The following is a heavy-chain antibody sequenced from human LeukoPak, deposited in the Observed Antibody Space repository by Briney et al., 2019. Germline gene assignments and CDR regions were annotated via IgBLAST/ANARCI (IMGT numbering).Heavy chain of an antibody. CDR3: AGGGEAARSLHY. CDR1: GFIFNNYG. V-gene: IGHV3-23*01. D-gene: IGHD6-6*01. CDR2: ISNDGGGT. J-gene: IGHJ4*02. Sequence: GGSLRLSCAASGFIFNNYGLVWVRQAPGKGLEWVSAISNDGGGTTYADFVKGRFSVSRDNSKNTLFLQMNSLRTDDTAVYYCAGGGEAARSLHYWGQGTLVTVSS.